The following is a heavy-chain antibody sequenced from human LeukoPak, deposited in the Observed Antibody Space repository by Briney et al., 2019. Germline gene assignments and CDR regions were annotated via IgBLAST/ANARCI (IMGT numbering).Heavy chain of an antibody. D-gene: IGHD5-12*01. J-gene: IGHJ4*02. V-gene: IGHV4-34*01. CDR2: INHSGST. CDR1: GGSFSGYY. Sequence: SETLSLTCAVYGGSFSGYYWSWIRQPPGKGLEWIGEINHSGSTNYNPSLKSRVTISVDTSKNQFSLKLSSVTAADTAVYYCARGKGEWLRLAPHFDYWGQGTLSPSPQ. CDR3: ARGKGEWLRLAPHFDY.